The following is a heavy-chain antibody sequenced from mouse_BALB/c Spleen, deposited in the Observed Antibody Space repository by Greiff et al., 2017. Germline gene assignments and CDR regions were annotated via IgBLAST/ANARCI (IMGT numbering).Heavy chain of an antibody. V-gene: IGHV1-82*01. CDR2: IYPGDGDT. Sequence: QVQLQQSGPELVKPGASVKISCKASGYAFSSSWMNWVKQRPGQGLEWIGRIYPGDGDTNYNGKFKGKATLTADKSSSTAYMQLSSLTSVDSAVYFCARFSSQYYFDYWGQGTTLTVSS. D-gene: IGHD1-1*01. J-gene: IGHJ2*01. CDR1: GYAFSSSW. CDR3: ARFSSQYYFDY.